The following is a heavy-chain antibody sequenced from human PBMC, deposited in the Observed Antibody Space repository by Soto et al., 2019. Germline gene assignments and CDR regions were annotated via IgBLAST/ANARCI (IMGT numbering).Heavy chain of an antibody. CDR2: ISSSSSTI. CDR1: GFTFSSYS. D-gene: IGHD3-22*01. J-gene: IGHJ4*02. Sequence: EVQLVESGGGLVQPGGSLRLSCAASGFTFSSYSMNWVRQAPGKRLEWVSCISSSSSTIYYADSVKGRFTISRDNAKNSLYLQMNRLRDEDTAVYYCACDAYYYDSSGYPNTADYWGQGTLVTVSS. V-gene: IGHV3-48*02. CDR3: ACDAYYYDSSGYPNTADY.